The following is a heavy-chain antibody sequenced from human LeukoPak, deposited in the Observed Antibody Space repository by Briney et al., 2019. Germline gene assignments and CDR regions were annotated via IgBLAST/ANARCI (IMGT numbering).Heavy chain of an antibody. V-gene: IGHV4-39*01. CDR2: IYYSGST. CDR3: ASGYYYDSSGYLSSVDY. Sequence: PSETLSLTCTVSGGSISSGSYYWSWIRQPPGKGLEWIGSIYYSGSTYYNPSLKSRVTISVDTSKNQFSLKLSSVTAADTAVYYCASGYYYDSSGYLSSVDYWGQGTLVTVSS. J-gene: IGHJ4*02. CDR1: GGSISSGSYY. D-gene: IGHD3-22*01.